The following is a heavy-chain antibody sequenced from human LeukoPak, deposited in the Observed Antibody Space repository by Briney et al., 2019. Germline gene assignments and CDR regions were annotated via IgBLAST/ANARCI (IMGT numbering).Heavy chain of an antibody. CDR2: IYYSGST. Sequence: SETLSLTCTVSGGSISSSSSYWGWIRQPPGTGLEWIGSIYYSGSTYYNPSLKSRVTISLDTSKNQFSLKLSSVTSADTAVYYCTRETSSWYHNWFDPWGQGTLVSVSS. D-gene: IGHD6-13*01. CDR3: TRETSSWYHNWFDP. CDR1: GGSISSSSSY. J-gene: IGHJ5*02. V-gene: IGHV4-39*07.